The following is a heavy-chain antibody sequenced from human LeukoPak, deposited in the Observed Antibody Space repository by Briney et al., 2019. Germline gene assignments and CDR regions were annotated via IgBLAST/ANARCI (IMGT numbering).Heavy chain of an antibody. CDR3: AKGVAAAGTHPYYYYYYMDV. Sequence: GGSLRLSCAASGFTFSSYWMSWVRQAPGKGLEWVSGINWNGGSTGYADSVKGRFTISRDNAKNSLYLQMNSLRAEDTALYHCAKGVAAAGTHPYYYYYYMDVWGKGTTVTVSS. CDR2: INWNGGST. D-gene: IGHD6-13*01. J-gene: IGHJ6*03. CDR1: GFTFSSYW. V-gene: IGHV3-20*01.